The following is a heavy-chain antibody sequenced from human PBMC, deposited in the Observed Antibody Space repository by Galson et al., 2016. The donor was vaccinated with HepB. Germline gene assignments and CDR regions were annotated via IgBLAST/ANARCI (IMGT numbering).Heavy chain of an antibody. CDR1: GFTFSTYG. CDR2: IWYDGTNE. CDR3: ARDVLGGSQYFGGGHYYYYYGMDV. J-gene: IGHJ6*04. D-gene: IGHD3-16*01. Sequence: SLRLSCAASGFTFSTYGMHWVRQAPGKGLEWVAVIWYDGTNEYYADSVRGRFTISRDNSKNSLYLQLRSLRAEDTAVYYCARDVLGGSQYFGGGHYYYYYGMDVWAKGPRSPSPQ. V-gene: IGHV3-33*01.